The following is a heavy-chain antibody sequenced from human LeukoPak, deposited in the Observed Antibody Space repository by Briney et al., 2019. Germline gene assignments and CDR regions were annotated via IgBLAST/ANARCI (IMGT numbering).Heavy chain of an antibody. Sequence: SETLSLTCTVSGGSISSYYWNWIRQPPGKGLEWIGYIYYSGSTNYNPSLKSRVTISVDTSKNQFSLKLSSVTAADTAVYYCARGKGLLLWNPWYWGQGTLVTVSS. D-gene: IGHD3-10*01. V-gene: IGHV4-59*01. J-gene: IGHJ4*02. CDR1: GGSISSYY. CDR2: IYYSGST. CDR3: ARGKGLLLWNPWY.